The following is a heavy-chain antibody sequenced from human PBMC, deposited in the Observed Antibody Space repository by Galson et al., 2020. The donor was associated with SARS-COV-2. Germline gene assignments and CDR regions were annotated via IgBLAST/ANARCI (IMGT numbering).Heavy chain of an antibody. CDR2: IYYSGST. CDR3: ARVESSILLGIVGAPGWFDP. V-gene: IGHV4-59*01. D-gene: IGHD1-26*01. Sequence: SETLSLTCTVSGGSISSYYWSWIRQPPGKGLEWIGYIYYSGSTNYNPSLKSRVTISVDTSKNQFSLKLSSVTAADTAVYYCARVESSILLGIVGAPGWFDPWGQGTLVTVSS. J-gene: IGHJ5*02. CDR1: GGSISSYY.